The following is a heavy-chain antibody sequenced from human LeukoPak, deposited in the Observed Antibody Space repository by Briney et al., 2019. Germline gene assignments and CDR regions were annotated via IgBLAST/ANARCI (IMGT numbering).Heavy chain of an antibody. CDR1: GGSIGTYY. J-gene: IGHJ4*02. CDR3: ARGAAAAGGY. Sequence: SETLSLTCTVSGGSIGTYYWSWIRQPPGKGLEWIGNIYYSGSTNYNPSLKSRVAISVDTSKNQFSLKLSSVTAADTAVYYCARGAAAAGGYWGQGTLVTVSS. D-gene: IGHD6-13*01. CDR2: IYYSGST. V-gene: IGHV4-59*01.